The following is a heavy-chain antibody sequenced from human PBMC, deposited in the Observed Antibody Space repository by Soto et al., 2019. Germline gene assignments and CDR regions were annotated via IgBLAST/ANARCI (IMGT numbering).Heavy chain of an antibody. CDR3: AKDLTRSSSSNYYYYGMDV. Sequence: PGESLKISCAASGFTFSTYVMSWVRQAPGKGLEWVSAIRSSGDYTYYVDSVKGRFSISRDNSKNTLFLQMNSLRAEDTAVYYCAKDLTRSSSSNYYYYGMDVWGQGTTVTVSS. V-gene: IGHV3-23*01. CDR2: IRSSGDYT. CDR1: GFTFSTYV. J-gene: IGHJ6*02. D-gene: IGHD6-6*01.